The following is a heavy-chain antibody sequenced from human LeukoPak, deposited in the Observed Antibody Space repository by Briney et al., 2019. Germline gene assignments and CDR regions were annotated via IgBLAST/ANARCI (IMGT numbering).Heavy chain of an antibody. D-gene: IGHD1-14*01. V-gene: IGHV4-59*08. CDR1: GGSISSYY. J-gene: IGHJ4*02. CDR2: IYYSGST. CDR3: ARHNREDPFDY. Sequence: SETLSLTCTVSGGSISSYYWSWLRQPPGKGLEWIGYIYYSGSTNYNPSLKSQVTISVDTSKNQFSLKLSSVTAADTAVYYCARHNREDPFDYWGQGTLVTVSS.